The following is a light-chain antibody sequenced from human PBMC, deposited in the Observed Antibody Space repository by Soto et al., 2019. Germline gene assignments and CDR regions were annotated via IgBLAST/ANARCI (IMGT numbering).Light chain of an antibody. CDR1: ESVSSTS. Sequence: EIVLTQSPGTLSLSPGERATLSCRASESVSSTSLAWYQQKPGQAPRLLMYGVSSRATGIPDRFSGSGSGTDFTLTINRLEPEDFAVYFCQQYDNSVWTFCQGTKVEIK. CDR2: GVS. V-gene: IGKV3-20*01. J-gene: IGKJ1*01. CDR3: QQYDNSVWT.